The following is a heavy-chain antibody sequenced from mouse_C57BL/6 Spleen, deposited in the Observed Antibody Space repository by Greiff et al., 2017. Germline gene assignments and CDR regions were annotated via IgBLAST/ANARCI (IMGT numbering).Heavy chain of an antibody. CDR2: IDPEDGET. J-gene: IGHJ2*01. D-gene: IGHD1-1*02. V-gene: IGHV14-2*01. Sequence: VQLQQSGAELVKPGASVKLSCTASGFNIKDYYMHWVKQRTEQGLEWIGRIDPEDGETKYAPKFQGKDTITADPASNTAYLQLSSLTSEDTAVYYCARESVQLFCDYWGQGTTLTVSS. CDR3: ARESVQLFCDY. CDR1: GFNIKDYY.